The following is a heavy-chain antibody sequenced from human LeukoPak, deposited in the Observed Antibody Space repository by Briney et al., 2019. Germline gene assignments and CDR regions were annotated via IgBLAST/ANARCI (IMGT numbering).Heavy chain of an antibody. D-gene: IGHD2-15*01. Sequence: GRSLRLSCAASGFTFSSYGMHWVRQAPGKGLEWVAVISYDGSNKYYADSVKGRFTISRDNSKNTLYLQMNSLRADDTAVYYCAKDYCSGGSCYSEDYWGQGTLVTVSS. V-gene: IGHV3-30*18. CDR2: ISYDGSNK. CDR3: AKDYCSGGSCYSEDY. J-gene: IGHJ4*02. CDR1: GFTFSSYG.